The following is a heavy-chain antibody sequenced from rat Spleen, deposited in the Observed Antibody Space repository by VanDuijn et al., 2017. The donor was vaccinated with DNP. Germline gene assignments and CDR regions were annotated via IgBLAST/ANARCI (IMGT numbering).Heavy chain of an antibody. D-gene: IGHD1-11*01. CDR2: ITNTGGSI. CDR3: ARGGGAGYYFDY. Sequence: EVQLVESGGGLVQPGMSLYLSCVASGFIFSNYWMNLIRQAPGKGLEWVASITNTGGSIYYPDSVKGRFTISRDNAQNTLYLQMDSLRSEDTATYFCARGGGAGYYFDYWGQGVMVTVSS. J-gene: IGHJ2*01. V-gene: IGHV5-31*01. CDR1: GFIFSNYW.